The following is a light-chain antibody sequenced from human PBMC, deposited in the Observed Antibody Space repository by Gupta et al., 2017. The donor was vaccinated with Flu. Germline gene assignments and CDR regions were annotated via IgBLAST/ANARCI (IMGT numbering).Light chain of an antibody. Sequence: SSALTQAPAVSVALDTVVRITCQGDSLRSQAVSWYQQKPGQAPVLFIYVENNRPSRIPYRCSGSRSGNTSALTITGAQAEDEADYYCYSRYSTGNHLVLFGGGTKLTGL. CDR2: VEN. V-gene: IGLV3-19*01. J-gene: IGLJ3*02. CDR3: YSRYSTGNHLVL. CDR1: SLRSQA.